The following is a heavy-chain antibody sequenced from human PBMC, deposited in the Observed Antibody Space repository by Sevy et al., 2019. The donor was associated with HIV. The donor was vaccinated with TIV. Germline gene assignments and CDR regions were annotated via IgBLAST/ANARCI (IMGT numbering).Heavy chain of an antibody. J-gene: IGHJ4*02. D-gene: IGHD3-10*01. CDR1: GFTFSRYW. CDR3: ARALCNSGGL. Sequence: GGSLRLSCTSPGFTFSRYWMHWVRQVPGKGLVWVSHVNTDGSVTHYADSVRGRFTKSRDNVRNTVYLQMNTLRVEDTAFYYCARALCNSGGLWGQGTLVTVSS. CDR2: VNTDGSVT. V-gene: IGHV3-74*01.